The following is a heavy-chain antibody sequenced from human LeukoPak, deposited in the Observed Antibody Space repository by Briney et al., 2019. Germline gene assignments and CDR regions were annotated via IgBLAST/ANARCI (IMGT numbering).Heavy chain of an antibody. V-gene: IGHV4-39*01. D-gene: IGHD3-3*01. CDR1: GDSISSRSNF. Sequence: PSESLSLTCSVSGDSISSRSNFWGWIRQPPGKGLEWIASMYNGGITYYSQSLKSRVTISADTSKNQFSLKLKSLTAADTAVYYCARGRDFWSGYEYYFDYWGQGTLVTVSS. CDR3: ARGRDFWSGYEYYFDY. J-gene: IGHJ4*02. CDR2: MYNGGIT.